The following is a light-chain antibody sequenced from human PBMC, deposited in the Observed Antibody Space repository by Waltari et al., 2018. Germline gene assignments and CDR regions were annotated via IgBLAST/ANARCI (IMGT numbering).Light chain of an antibody. CDR3: QQSFSSPWT. CDR2: GAS. CDR1: QNIRTY. Sequence: DIQMTQSPSSLSASIGDTITVTCRASQNIRTYLNWYQQKPAKAPKPLIFGASSLPRGVPSRFTSSASGTEFTLTITNLQPDDFATYFCQQSFSSPWTFGQGTTV. J-gene: IGKJ1*01. V-gene: IGKV1-39*01.